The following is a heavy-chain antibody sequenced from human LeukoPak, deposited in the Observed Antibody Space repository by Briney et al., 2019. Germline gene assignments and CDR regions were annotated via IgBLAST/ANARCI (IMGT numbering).Heavy chain of an antibody. D-gene: IGHD2-15*01. CDR1: GFTFSSYA. CDR3: AGDELPLLLGYYYGMDV. V-gene: IGHV3-48*04. CDR2: ISSSGSTI. Sequence: GGSLRLSCAASGFTFSSYAMHWVRQAPGKGLEWVSYISSSGSTIYYADSVKGRFTISRDNAKNSLYLQMNSLRAEDTAVYYCAGDELPLLLGYYYGMDVWGQGTTVTVSS. J-gene: IGHJ6*02.